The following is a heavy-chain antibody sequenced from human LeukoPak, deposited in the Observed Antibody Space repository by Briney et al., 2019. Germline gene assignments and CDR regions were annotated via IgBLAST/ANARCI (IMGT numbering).Heavy chain of an antibody. CDR3: ARGSGWVFDN. J-gene: IGHJ4*02. D-gene: IGHD6-19*01. CDR1: GFPFSSHW. V-gene: IGHV3-7*01. Sequence: PGGSLRLSCAASGFPFSSHWLNWVRQAPGKGLEWVANIKQDGSAKYYVDSVKGRFTISRDNAKNSLYLQMNSLRAEDTDVYYCARGSGWVFDNWGQGTLVTVSS. CDR2: IKQDGSAK.